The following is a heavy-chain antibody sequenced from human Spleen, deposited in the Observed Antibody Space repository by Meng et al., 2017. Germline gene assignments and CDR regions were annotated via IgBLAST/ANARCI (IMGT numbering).Heavy chain of an antibody. J-gene: IGHJ4*02. V-gene: IGHV6-1*01. CDR3: ARDSHCSGSTCANYFDY. Sequence: QVQLQQSGPGLVKPSQTLSLTCALSGDSVSSNSAAWNWIRRSPSRGLEWLGRTYYKSKWYNGYATSVKSRVTINADTSKNQFSLQLNSVTSEDTAVYYCARDSHCSGSTCANYFDYWGRGILVTVSS. CDR2: TYYKSKWYN. CDR1: GDSVSSNSAA. D-gene: IGHD2-2*01.